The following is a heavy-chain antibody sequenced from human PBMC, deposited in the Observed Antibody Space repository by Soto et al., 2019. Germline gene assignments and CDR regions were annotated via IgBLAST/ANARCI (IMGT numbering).Heavy chain of an antibody. J-gene: IGHJ4*02. CDR1: GFSFSSYG. V-gene: IGHV3-23*01. D-gene: IGHD3-10*01. Sequence: SLRLSCTASGFSFSSYGMSWVRQAPGGGLEWVSFVGGGGGTTFSADSAKGRFTISRDNSKNTLFLQMNSLRAEDTAVYYCVKGGHLDYWGQGALVTVSS. CDR2: VGGGGGTT. CDR3: VKGGHLDY.